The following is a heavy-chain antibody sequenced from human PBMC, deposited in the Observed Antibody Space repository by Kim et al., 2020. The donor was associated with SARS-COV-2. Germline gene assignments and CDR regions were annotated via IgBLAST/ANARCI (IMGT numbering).Heavy chain of an antibody. CDR2: IYSGGST. D-gene: IGHD1-26*01. CDR1: GFTVSSNY. V-gene: IGHV3-66*01. Sequence: GGSLRLSCAASGFTVSSNYMSWVRQAPGKGLEWVSVIYSGGSTYYADSVKGRFTISRDNSKNTLYLQMNSLRAEDTAVYYCARVGSGSYFRDDAFDIWGQGTMVTVSS. J-gene: IGHJ3*02. CDR3: ARVGSGSYFRDDAFDI.